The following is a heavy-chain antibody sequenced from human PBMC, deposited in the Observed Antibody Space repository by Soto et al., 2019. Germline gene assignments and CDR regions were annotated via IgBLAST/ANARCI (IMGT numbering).Heavy chain of an antibody. CDR3: ARDRGYDAHDFYYNAMDV. J-gene: IGHJ6*02. CDR2: ISGGGDKT. V-gene: IGHV3-23*01. Sequence: GGSLRLSCAASGFTFSNYGMTWVRQAPGKGLEWVSGISGGGDKTNYADSVKGRFTISRDNSKNTLYVQMNSLRADDTAVYYCARDRGYDAHDFYYNAMDVWGQGTTVTVSS. CDR1: GFTFSNYG. D-gene: IGHD2-15*01.